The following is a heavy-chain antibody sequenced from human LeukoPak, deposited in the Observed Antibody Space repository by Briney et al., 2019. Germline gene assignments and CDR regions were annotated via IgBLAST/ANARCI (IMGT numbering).Heavy chain of an antibody. J-gene: IGHJ5*02. D-gene: IGHD4-23*01. CDR2: IYYSGST. V-gene: IGHV4-59*01. CDR1: GGSISSYY. Sequence: SETLSLTCTVSGGSISSYYWSWIRQPPGKGLEWIGYIYYSGSTNYNPSLKSRVTISVDTSKNQFSLKLSSVTAADTAVYYCARGPHYGGRGGDNWFDPWGQGTLVTVSS. CDR3: ARGPHYGGRGGDNWFDP.